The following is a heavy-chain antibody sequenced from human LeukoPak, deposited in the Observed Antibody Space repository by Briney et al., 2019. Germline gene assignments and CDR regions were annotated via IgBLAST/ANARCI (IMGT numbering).Heavy chain of an antibody. Sequence: GGSLRLSCAASGFTFSDYYMSWIRQAPGKGLEWVSYISSSGSTIYYADSVKGRFTISRDNAKNSLYLQMNSLRAEDTAVYYCARVGGICSSTSCYNPWVFRGYYYYMDVWGKGTTVTVSS. CDR3: ARVGGICSSTSCYNPWVFRGYYYYMDV. CDR2: ISSSGSTI. J-gene: IGHJ6*03. V-gene: IGHV3-11*01. D-gene: IGHD2-2*02. CDR1: GFTFSDYY.